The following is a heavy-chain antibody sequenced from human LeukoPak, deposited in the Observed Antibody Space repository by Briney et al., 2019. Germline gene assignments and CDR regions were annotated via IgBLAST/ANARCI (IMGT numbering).Heavy chain of an antibody. V-gene: IGHV4-59*01. J-gene: IGHJ5*02. Sequence: LSPTSLVAVGSIIINSWSWIGQPPGKGLEWIGYIYYTGSNNYNPSLKSRVAISVDTSKNQFSLKLSSVTAADTAVYFCARGSPFDPWGQGTLVTVSS. CDR1: VGSIIINS. CDR2: IYYTGSN. CDR3: ARGSPFDP.